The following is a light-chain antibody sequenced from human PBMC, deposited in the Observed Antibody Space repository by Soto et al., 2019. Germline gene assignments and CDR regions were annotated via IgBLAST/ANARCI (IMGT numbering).Light chain of an antibody. CDR2: AAS. Sequence: EIVLAQSPGTLSLSPGERATVSCRASQSVRNNYLAWYQQRPGQAPRLLIYAASSRATGIPDRISGSGSGTDFTLTISRLEPEDFAVYYCQQYGSSGTFGQGTKVDIK. J-gene: IGKJ1*01. V-gene: IGKV3-20*01. CDR1: QSVRNNY. CDR3: QQYGSSGT.